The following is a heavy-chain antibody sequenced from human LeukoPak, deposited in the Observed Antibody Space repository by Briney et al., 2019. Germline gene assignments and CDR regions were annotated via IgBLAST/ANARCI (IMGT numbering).Heavy chain of an antibody. CDR1: GGTFSSYA. J-gene: IGHJ4*02. Sequence: ASVKVSCKASGGTFSSYAISWVRQAPGQGLEWMGWINPNSGGTNYAQKFQGRVTMTRDKSISTAYMELYSLRSDDTAVYYCARDPPGVRYGRPIFDFWGQGTLVTVSS. CDR2: INPNSGGT. V-gene: IGHV1-2*02. CDR3: ARDPPGVRYGRPIFDF. D-gene: IGHD2-8*01.